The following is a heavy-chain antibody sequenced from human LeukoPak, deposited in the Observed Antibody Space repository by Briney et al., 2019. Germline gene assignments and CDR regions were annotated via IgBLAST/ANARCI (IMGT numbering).Heavy chain of an antibody. CDR3: ATPRSGSYSPPFDY. V-gene: IGHV1-24*01. J-gene: IGHJ4*02. CDR1: GYTFSDYA. D-gene: IGHD1-26*01. Sequence: ASVKVSCKASGYTFSDYAVHWVRQAPGQRFEWMRGFDPEDGETIYAQKFQGRVTMTEDTSTDTAYMELSSLRSEDTAVYYCATPRSGSYSPPFDYWGQGTLVTVSS. CDR2: FDPEDGET.